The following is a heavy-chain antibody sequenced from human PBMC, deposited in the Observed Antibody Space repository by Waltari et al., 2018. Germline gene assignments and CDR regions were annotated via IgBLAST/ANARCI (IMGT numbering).Heavy chain of an antibody. D-gene: IGHD6-19*01. Sequence: QLQLQESGPGLVKPSETLSLTCTVSGGSISSSSYYWGWIRQPPGKGLEWIGSIYYSGSTYYTPSLNIRVTRSVDTSNNQFSLTLSSVTAADTAVYYCARVKEAAVADFDYWGQGTLVTVSS. V-gene: IGHV4-39*07. CDR1: GGSISSSSYY. J-gene: IGHJ4*02. CDR3: ARVKEAAVADFDY. CDR2: IYYSGST.